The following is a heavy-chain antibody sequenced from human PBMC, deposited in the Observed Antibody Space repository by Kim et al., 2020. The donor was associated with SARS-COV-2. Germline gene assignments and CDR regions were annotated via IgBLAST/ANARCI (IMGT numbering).Heavy chain of an antibody. D-gene: IGHD3-16*02. V-gene: IGHV3-15*01. CDR1: GFTFSNAW. CDR2: IKSKTDGGTT. Sequence: GGSLRLSCAASGFTFSNAWMSWVRQAPGKGLEWVGRIKSKTDGGTTDYAAPVKGRFTISRDDSKNTLYLQMNSLKTEDTAVYYCTTIMITFGGVIVTVPWGQGTLVTVSS. J-gene: IGHJ5*02. CDR3: TTIMITFGGVIVTVP.